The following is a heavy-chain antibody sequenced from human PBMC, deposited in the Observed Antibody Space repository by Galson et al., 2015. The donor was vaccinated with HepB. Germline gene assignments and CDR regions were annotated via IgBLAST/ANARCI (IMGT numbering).Heavy chain of an antibody. CDR1: GVNFKNLA. CDR3: TEGSFRPPAGPIN. Sequence: SLRLSCATSGVNFKNLAMARVRQAPGKGLEWVSAIVPSGSSTYYADSVRGRFTVSRDNSKNTLFLQMSSLRGEDTAMYYCTEGSFRPPAGPINWGQGTLVIVSS. V-gene: IGHV3-23*05. J-gene: IGHJ4*02. D-gene: IGHD6-19*01. CDR2: IVPSGSST.